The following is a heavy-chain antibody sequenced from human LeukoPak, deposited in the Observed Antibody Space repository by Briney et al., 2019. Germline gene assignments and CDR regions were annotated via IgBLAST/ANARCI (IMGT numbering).Heavy chain of an antibody. V-gene: IGHV3-7*03. CDR3: GRGGNWNDF. CDR1: GFTFSCYW. D-gene: IGHD1-1*01. CDR2: IKPDGSDK. Sequence: GGSLRLSCVASGFTFSCYWMSWVRQAPGKGLEWVANIKPDGSDKDYVDSVKGRFSISSDNSKNLLYLQMNVVRSEGTGVYYCGRGGNWNDFWGRGTLVTVSS. J-gene: IGHJ4*02.